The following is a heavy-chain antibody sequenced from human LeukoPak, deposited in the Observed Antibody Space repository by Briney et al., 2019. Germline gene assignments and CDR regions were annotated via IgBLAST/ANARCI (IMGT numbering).Heavy chain of an antibody. Sequence: ASVKVSCKASGYTFTSYHMHWVRQALGQGLEWMGIINPSGGSTSYAHKFQGRVTMTTDTSTSTAYMELRSLRSDDTAVYYCARDKDMGAVAGTFDFWGQGTLVTVSS. D-gene: IGHD6-19*01. CDR2: INPSGGST. CDR1: GYTFTSYH. V-gene: IGHV1-46*01. CDR3: ARDKDMGAVAGTFDF. J-gene: IGHJ4*02.